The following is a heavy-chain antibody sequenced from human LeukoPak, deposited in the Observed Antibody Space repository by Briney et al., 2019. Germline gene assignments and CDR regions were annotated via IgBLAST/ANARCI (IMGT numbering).Heavy chain of an antibody. CDR3: AREQTYYASGNYYNLLDY. Sequence: QPGGSLRLSCAASGFTFSSYAMSWVRQAPGKGLEWVSGISGSGVSTYYADSVKGRFTISRDNAKNSLYLQVDSLRVEDTAVYYCAREQTYYASGNYYNLLDYWGQGTLVTVSS. D-gene: IGHD3-10*01. J-gene: IGHJ4*02. V-gene: IGHV3-23*01. CDR2: ISGSGVST. CDR1: GFTFSSYA.